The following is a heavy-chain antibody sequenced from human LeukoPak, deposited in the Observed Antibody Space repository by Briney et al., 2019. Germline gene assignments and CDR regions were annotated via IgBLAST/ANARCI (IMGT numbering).Heavy chain of an antibody. V-gene: IGHV4-59*01. CDR2: IYYSGST. D-gene: IGHD3-22*01. J-gene: IGHJ4*02. CDR1: GGSISSYY. CDR3: ARARGFSGYPDY. Sequence: SETLSLTCTVSGGSISSYYWSCLRQPPGKGLEWIGYIYYSGSTNYNPSLKSRVTISVDTSKNQFSLKLSSVTAADTAVYYCARARGFSGYPDYWGQGTLVTVSS.